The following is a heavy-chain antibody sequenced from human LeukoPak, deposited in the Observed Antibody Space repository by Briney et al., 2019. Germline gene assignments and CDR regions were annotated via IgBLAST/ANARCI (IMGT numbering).Heavy chain of an antibody. CDR2: ISYDGSNK. CDR3: AKDHRGYSYGLDY. Sequence: GGSLRLSCAASGFTFSSYGMHWVRQAPGKGLEWVAVISYDGSNKYYADSVKGRFTISRDNSKNTLYLQMNSLRAEDTAVYYCAKDHRGYSYGLDYWGQGTLVTVSS. V-gene: IGHV3-30*18. CDR1: GFTFSSYG. J-gene: IGHJ4*02. D-gene: IGHD5-18*01.